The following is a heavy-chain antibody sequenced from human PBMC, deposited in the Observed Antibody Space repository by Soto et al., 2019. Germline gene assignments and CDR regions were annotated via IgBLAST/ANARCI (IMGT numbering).Heavy chain of an antibody. V-gene: IGHV1-18*04. CDR2: VSAFNGDT. CDR1: GFGFSSYG. J-gene: IGHJ4*02. CDR3: VRVANGGDWLY. Sequence: ASVKVSCKASGFGFSSYGFSRVRQAPGQGLEWMGWVSAFNGDTHYGQKFQGRLTMTTDSSTSTVYMELRSLRSDDTAVYYCVRVANGGDWLYWGQGSLVTVSS. D-gene: IGHD2-21*02.